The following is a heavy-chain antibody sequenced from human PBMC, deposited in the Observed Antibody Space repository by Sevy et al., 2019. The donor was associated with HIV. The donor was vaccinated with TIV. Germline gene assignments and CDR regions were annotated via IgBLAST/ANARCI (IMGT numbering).Heavy chain of an antibody. D-gene: IGHD5-18*01. J-gene: IGHJ6*02. CDR1: GDSVSSNSAA. V-gene: IGHV6-1*01. CDR3: ARGDYSYGYMGYYYGMDV. Sequence: SQTLSLTCAISGDSVSSNSAAWNWIRQSPSRGLEWLGRTYYRSKWYNDYAVSVKSRITINPDTSKNQFSLQLNSVTPEDTAVYYCARGDYSYGYMGYYYGMDVWGQGTTVTVSS. CDR2: TYYRSKWYN.